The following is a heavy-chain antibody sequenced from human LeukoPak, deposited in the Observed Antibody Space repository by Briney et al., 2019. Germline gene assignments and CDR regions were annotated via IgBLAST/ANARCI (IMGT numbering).Heavy chain of an antibody. CDR1: GYTFTSYD. V-gene: IGHV1-8*02. CDR2: MNPNSGNT. D-gene: IGHD5-18*01. J-gene: IGHJ6*02. CDR3: ARGRVDTASRLMDV. Sequence: ASVKVSCKASGYTFTSYDINWVRQATGQGLEWMGWMNPNSGNTGYAQKFQGRVTITRDTSASTAYMELSSLRSEDTAVYYCARGRVDTASRLMDVWGQGTTVTVSS.